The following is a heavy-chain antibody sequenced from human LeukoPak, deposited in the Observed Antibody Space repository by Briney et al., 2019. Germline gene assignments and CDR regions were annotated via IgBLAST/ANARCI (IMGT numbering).Heavy chain of an antibody. V-gene: IGHV4-30-4*07. CDR1: GYSISSGGYS. D-gene: IGHD4-17*01. Sequence: SETLSLTCTVSGYSISSGGYSWSWIRQPPGKGLEWIGYIYYSGSTYYNPSLKGRVTISVDTSKNQFSLKLSSVTAADTAVYYCARDYNRNDFYGDYRYLQHWGQGTLVTVSS. CDR2: IYYSGST. CDR3: ARDYNRNDFYGDYRYLQH. J-gene: IGHJ1*01.